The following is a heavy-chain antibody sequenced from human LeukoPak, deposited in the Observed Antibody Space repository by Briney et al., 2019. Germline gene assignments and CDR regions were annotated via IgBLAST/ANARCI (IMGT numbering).Heavy chain of an antibody. CDR2: INSDGSST. V-gene: IGHV3-74*01. Sequence: GGSLRLSCAASGFTFSSYWMHWVRQAPGKGLVRVSRINSDGSSTSYADSVKGRFTISRDNAKNTLYLQMNSLRAEDTAVYYCARVTLSGSYLFDYWGQGTLVTVSS. CDR1: GFTFSSYW. CDR3: ARVTLSGSYLFDY. D-gene: IGHD1-26*01. J-gene: IGHJ4*02.